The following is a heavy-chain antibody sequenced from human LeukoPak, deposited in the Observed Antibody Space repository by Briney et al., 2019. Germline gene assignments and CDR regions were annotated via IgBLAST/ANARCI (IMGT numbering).Heavy chain of an antibody. V-gene: IGHV3-7*01. Sequence: GGSLRLSCAASGFTFSTSWMNWVRQAPGKGLEWVASINEDGSEKYYVDSVKGRLTVSRDNAKNSLYLQMNSLRVEDTAVYYCTRDSGRFRLDYWGPGTLVTVSS. D-gene: IGHD6-19*01. J-gene: IGHJ4*02. CDR2: INEDGSEK. CDR1: GFTFSTSW. CDR3: TRDSGRFRLDY.